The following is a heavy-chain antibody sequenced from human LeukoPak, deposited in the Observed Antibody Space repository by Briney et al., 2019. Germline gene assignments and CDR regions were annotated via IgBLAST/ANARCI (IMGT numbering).Heavy chain of an antibody. CDR2: INPKSGGT. J-gene: IGHJ4*02. Sequence: ASVKVSCKASGYNFTDYYIHWVRHAPGQGLEWRGWINPKSGGTNYAQKFRGRVTMTRDTSISTAYMELSGLRSDDTAVYYCARDSGLGPTWHPFDHWGQGTPVTVSS. D-gene: IGHD1-26*01. CDR1: GYNFTDYY. V-gene: IGHV1-2*02. CDR3: ARDSGLGPTWHPFDH.